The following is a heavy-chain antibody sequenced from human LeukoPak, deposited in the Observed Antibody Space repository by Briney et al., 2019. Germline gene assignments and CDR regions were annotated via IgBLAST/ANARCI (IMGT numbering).Heavy chain of an antibody. CDR3: ARARCSGGSCYLRNYYGMDV. CDR1: GGFFSGYY. D-gene: IGHD2-15*01. J-gene: IGHJ6*02. CDR2: INHSGST. Sequence: SETLSLTCAVYGGFFSGYYWSWIRQPPGKGLEWIGEINHSGSTNYNPSLKSRVTISVDTSKNQFSLKLSSVTAADTAVYYCARARCSGGSCYLRNYYGMDVRGQGTTVTVSS. V-gene: IGHV4-34*01.